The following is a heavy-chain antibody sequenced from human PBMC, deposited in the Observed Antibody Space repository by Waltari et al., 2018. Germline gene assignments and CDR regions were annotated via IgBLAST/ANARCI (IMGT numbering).Heavy chain of an antibody. Sequence: VQLVESGGGLVQPGGSLRLSCVASGFTFSSYWMHWVRQAPGKGLESVAVFWYDGSNKFYAESVKGRFTISRDNSENTVYLQMKSLRVEDTAVYYCARDDHGDYEYYGMDVWGPGTTVTVSS. D-gene: IGHD4-17*01. J-gene: IGHJ6*02. CDR2: FWYDGSNK. V-gene: IGHV3-33*08. CDR1: GFTFSSYW. CDR3: ARDDHGDYEYYGMDV.